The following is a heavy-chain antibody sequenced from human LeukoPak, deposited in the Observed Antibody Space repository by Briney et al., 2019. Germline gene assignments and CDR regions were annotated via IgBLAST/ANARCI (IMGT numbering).Heavy chain of an antibody. CDR1: GFTFDDFG. CDR2: INWIGGGP. Sequence: GSLRLSCAASGFTFDDFGISGVGQAPGKGLEWVSGINWIGGGPGYAYSVKGRFTISRDNAKNSLYLQMHSLRAEDTALYYCAGYLLYDSSGYYYELGKGFAYWGQGTLVTISS. J-gene: IGHJ4*02. V-gene: IGHV3-20*04. D-gene: IGHD3-22*01. CDR3: AGYLLYDSSGYYYELGKGFAY.